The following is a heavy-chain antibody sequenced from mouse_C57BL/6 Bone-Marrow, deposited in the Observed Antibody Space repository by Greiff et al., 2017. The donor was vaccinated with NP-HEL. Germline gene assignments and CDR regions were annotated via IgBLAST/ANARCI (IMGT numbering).Heavy chain of an antibody. CDR3: ASGATTVVATPFAY. D-gene: IGHD1-1*01. J-gene: IGHJ3*01. CDR1: GYTFTDYY. CDR2: IYPGSGNT. V-gene: IGHV1-76*01. Sequence: QVQLQQSGAELVRPGASVKLSCKASGYTFTDYYINWVKQRPGQGLEWIARIYPGSGNTYYNEKFKGKATLTAEKSSSTAYMQLRILTSVVSAVYFFASGATTVVATPFAYWGQGTLVTVSA.